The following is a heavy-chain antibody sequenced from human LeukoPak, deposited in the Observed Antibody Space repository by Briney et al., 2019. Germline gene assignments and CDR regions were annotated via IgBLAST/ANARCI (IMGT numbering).Heavy chain of an antibody. V-gene: IGHV4-59*01. D-gene: IGHD6-13*01. CDR1: GGSISSYY. CDR2: IYYSGST. Sequence: PTETLSLTCTVSGGSISSYYWSWIRQPPGKGLELIGSIYYSGSTYYNPSLKSRVTISVDTSKNQFSLKLSSVTAADTAVYYCARRTLLSAAVFDYWGQGTLVTVSS. J-gene: IGHJ4*02. CDR3: ARRTLLSAAVFDY.